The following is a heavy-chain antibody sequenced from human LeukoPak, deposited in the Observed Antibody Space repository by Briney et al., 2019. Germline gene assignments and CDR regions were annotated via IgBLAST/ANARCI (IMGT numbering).Heavy chain of an antibody. CDR2: RRYDGSNK. D-gene: IGHD2-15*01. J-gene: IGHJ4*02. CDR1: GFSFSTYG. V-gene: IGHV3-30*02. CDR3: AKAYCSGGSCYGSYFDY. Sequence: PGGSLRLSCAASGFSFSTYGMHWVRQAPGKGLEWVAFRRYDGSNKYYADSVKDRFTTSRDNSKNTLYLLMDSLRAEDTAVYYCAKAYCSGGSCYGSYFDYWGQGTLVTASS.